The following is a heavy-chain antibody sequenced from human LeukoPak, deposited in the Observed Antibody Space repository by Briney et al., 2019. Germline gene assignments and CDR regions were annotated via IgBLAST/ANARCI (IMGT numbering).Heavy chain of an antibody. CDR3: ARGRTEENHFGVVIYYYYGMDV. J-gene: IGHJ6*02. D-gene: IGHD3-3*01. V-gene: IGHV4-59*01. CDR1: GGSISSYY. Sequence: SETLSLTCTVSGGSISSYYWSWLRQPPGKGLEWIGYIYYSGSTNYNPSLKSRVTISVDTSKNQFSLKLTSVTAADTAVYYCARGRTEENHFGVVIYYYYGMDVWGQGTTVTVSS. CDR2: IYYSGST.